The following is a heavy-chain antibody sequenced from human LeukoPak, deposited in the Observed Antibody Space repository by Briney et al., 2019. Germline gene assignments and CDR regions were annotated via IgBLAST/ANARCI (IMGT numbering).Heavy chain of an antibody. D-gene: IGHD3/OR15-3a*01. J-gene: IGHJ4*02. CDR3: ARVSAFNRTVAFDY. Sequence: PSETLSLTCAVSGGSISSGGYSWSWIRQPPGKGLEWIGYIYHSGSTYYNPSLKSRVTISVDRSKNQFSLKLSSVTAADTAAYYCARVSAFNRTVAFDYWGQGTLVTVSS. CDR2: IYHSGST. V-gene: IGHV4-30-2*01. CDR1: GGSISSGGYS.